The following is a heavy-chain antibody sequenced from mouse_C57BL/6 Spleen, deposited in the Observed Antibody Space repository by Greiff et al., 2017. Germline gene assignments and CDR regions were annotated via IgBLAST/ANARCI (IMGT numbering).Heavy chain of an antibody. Sequence: QVQLQQSGAELVRPGTSVKVSCKASGYAFTNYLIEWVKQRPGQGLEWIGVINPGSGGTNYNEKFKGKATLTADKSSSTAYMQLSSLTSEDSAVYYCARDRTGRDYAMDDWGQGTSVTVSS. J-gene: IGHJ4*01. CDR3: ARDRTGRDYAMDD. CDR1: GYAFTNYL. D-gene: IGHD4-1*01. CDR2: INPGSGGT. V-gene: IGHV1-54*01.